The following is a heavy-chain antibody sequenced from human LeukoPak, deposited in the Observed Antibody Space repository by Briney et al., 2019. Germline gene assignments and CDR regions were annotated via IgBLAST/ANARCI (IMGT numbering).Heavy chain of an antibody. CDR2: ISGSGGST. J-gene: IGHJ3*02. CDR1: GFTFSFYA. CDR3: AKIAYWALDI. Sequence: GGSLRLSCAASGFTFSFYAMNWVRQAPGKGLEWVSAISGSGGSTYYADSVKGRFTIFRDNSKNTLYLQMNSLRAEDTAVYYCAKIAYWALDIWGQGTMVTVSS. V-gene: IGHV3-23*01. D-gene: IGHD2-21*01.